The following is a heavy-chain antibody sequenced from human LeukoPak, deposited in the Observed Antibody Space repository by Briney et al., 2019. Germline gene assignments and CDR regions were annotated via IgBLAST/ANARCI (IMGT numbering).Heavy chain of an antibody. D-gene: IGHD3-9*01. CDR3: ARQYIEILTGYHRAELYWYFDL. J-gene: IGHJ2*01. Sequence: GGSLRLSCAASGFTFSDYYMSWIRQAPGKGLEWVSYISSSGSTIYYADSVKGRFTISRDNAKNSLYLQMNSLRAEDTAVYYCARQYIEILTGYHRAELYWYFDLWGRGTLVTVSS. CDR1: GFTFSDYY. CDR2: ISSSGSTI. V-gene: IGHV3-11*01.